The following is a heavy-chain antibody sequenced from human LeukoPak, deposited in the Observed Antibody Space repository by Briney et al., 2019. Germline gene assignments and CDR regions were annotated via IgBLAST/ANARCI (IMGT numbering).Heavy chain of an antibody. CDR1: GYTFTVYY. CDR3: ARGGDYGDGDAFDI. V-gene: IGHV1-2*02. Sequence: ASVKVSCKASGYTFTVYYMHWVRQAPGQGLEWMGWINPNSGGTNYAQKFQGRVTMTRDTSISTAYMELSRLRSDDTAVYYCARGGDYGDGDAFDIWGQGTMVTVSS. CDR2: INPNSGGT. J-gene: IGHJ3*02. D-gene: IGHD4-17*01.